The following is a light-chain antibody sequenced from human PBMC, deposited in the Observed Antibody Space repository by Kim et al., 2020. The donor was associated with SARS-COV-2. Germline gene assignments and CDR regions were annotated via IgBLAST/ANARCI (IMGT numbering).Light chain of an antibody. CDR2: ATS. J-gene: IGKJ3*01. V-gene: IGKV1-39*01. Sequence: SVGDRVTITCRASQNIGQFLNWYQHKPGKAPKLLIYATSTLESGVPSRFSGSGSATYFTLTITSLQPEDFATYYCQQSYTRPLFTFGPGTKVDIK. CDR3: QQSYTRPLFT. CDR1: QNIGQF.